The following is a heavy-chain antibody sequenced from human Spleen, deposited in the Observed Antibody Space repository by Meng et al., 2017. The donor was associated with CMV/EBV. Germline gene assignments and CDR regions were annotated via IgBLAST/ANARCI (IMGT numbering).Heavy chain of an antibody. CDR1: GFTFNNYA. CDR2: VSYDGRNK. Sequence: GESLKISCAASGFTFNNYAMHWVRQAPGKGLEWVAVVSYDGRNKYYADSVKGRFTISRDNSKNTLYLQMNSLRAEDTAVYYCARAPVGFLEWNTFDYWGQGTLVTVSS. D-gene: IGHD3-3*01. J-gene: IGHJ4*02. CDR3: ARAPVGFLEWNTFDY. V-gene: IGHV3-30*04.